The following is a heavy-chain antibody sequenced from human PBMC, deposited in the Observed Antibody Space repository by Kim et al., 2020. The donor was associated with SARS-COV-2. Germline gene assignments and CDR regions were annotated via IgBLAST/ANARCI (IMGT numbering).Heavy chain of an antibody. V-gene: IGHV3-64D*06. CDR3: VKNNKSSDEACSSTSCSGVFDY. CDR1: GFTFSSYA. D-gene: IGHD2-2*01. J-gene: IGHJ4*02. Sequence: GGSLRLSCSASGFTFSSYAMNWVRQAPGKGLEYVSAISSNGGSTYYADSVKGRFTISRDNSKNTLYLQMSSLRAEDTAVYYCVKNNKSSDEACSSTSCSGVFDYWGQGTLVTVSS. CDR2: ISSNGGST.